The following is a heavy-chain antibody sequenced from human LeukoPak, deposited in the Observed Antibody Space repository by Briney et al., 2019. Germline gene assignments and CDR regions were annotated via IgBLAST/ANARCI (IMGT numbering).Heavy chain of an antibody. CDR1: GFTFSSYA. V-gene: IGHV3-23*01. D-gene: IGHD6-13*01. CDR3: AKGRSSWYVGNWFDP. Sequence: PGGSLRLSCAASGFTFSSYAMSWVRQAPGKGLEWVSAISGSGGSTYYADSVKGRFTISRDNSKNTLYLQMNSLRAEDTAVYYCAKGRSSWYVGNWFDPWGQGTLVTVSS. J-gene: IGHJ5*02. CDR2: ISGSGGST.